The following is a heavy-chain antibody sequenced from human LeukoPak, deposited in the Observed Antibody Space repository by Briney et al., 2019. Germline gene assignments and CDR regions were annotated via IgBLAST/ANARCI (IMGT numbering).Heavy chain of an antibody. V-gene: IGHV3-23*01. Sequence: GGSLRLSCAASGFTFSSYAMSWVRQAPGKGLEWVSAISGSGGSTYYADSVKGRFTISRDNSKNTLYLQMNSLRAEDTAVYYCARELSGGSYSDYNYYMDVWGKGTTVTISS. CDR2: ISGSGGST. D-gene: IGHD1-26*01. J-gene: IGHJ6*03. CDR1: GFTFSSYA. CDR3: ARELSGGSYSDYNYYMDV.